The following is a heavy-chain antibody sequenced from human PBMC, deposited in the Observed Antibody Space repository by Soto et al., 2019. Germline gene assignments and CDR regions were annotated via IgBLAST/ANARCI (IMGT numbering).Heavy chain of an antibody. Sequence: QVQLVESGGGVVQPGRSLRLSCAASGFTFSSYGRHWVRQAPGKGLEWVAVISYDGSNKYYADSVKGRFTISRDNSKNTLYLQMNSLRAEDTAVYYCAKDGRRIAVAGARLDYWGQGTLVTVSS. D-gene: IGHD6-19*01. V-gene: IGHV3-30*18. CDR3: AKDGRRIAVAGARLDY. CDR1: GFTFSSYG. J-gene: IGHJ4*02. CDR2: ISYDGSNK.